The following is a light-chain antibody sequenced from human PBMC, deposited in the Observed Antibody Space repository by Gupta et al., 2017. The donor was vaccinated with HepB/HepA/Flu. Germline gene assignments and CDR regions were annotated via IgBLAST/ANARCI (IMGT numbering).Light chain of an antibody. Sequence: EIVLTQSPGTLSCSPGERATLSCRASQSFTSGYLAWYQQKPGQAPRLLMYCASSRATDIPDRCSGSGSGRDFTLTIIRLEPEDFAVYYCQHYDFSIPLSFGGGTKVEMK. J-gene: IGKJ4*01. CDR1: QSFTSGY. CDR3: QHYDFSIPLS. CDR2: CAS. V-gene: IGKV3-20*01.